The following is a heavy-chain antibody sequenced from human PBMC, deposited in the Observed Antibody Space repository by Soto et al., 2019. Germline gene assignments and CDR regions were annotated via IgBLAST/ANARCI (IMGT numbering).Heavy chain of an antibody. J-gene: IGHJ4*02. D-gene: IGHD3-3*01. CDR1: GFTFSSYS. CDR2: ISSSSSYI. CDR3: ARDSYYDFWSGYYTTGLLDY. Sequence: GGSLRLSCAASGFTFSSYSRNWVRQAPEKGLEWVSSISSSSSYIYYADSVKGRFTISRDNAKNSLYLQMNSLRAEDTAVYYCARDSYYDFWSGYYTTGLLDYWGQGTLVTVSS. V-gene: IGHV3-21*01.